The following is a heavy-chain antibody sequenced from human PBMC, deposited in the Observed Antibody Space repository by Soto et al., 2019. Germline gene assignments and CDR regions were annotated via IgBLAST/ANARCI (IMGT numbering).Heavy chain of an antibody. CDR3: ARRVVVAATPATFDI. J-gene: IGHJ3*02. V-gene: IGHV4-39*01. Sequence: SETLSLTCTVSGGSISSSSYYWGWIRQPPGKGLEWIGSIYYSGGTYYNPSLKSRVTISVDTSKNQFSLKLSSVTAADTAVYYCARRVVVAATPATFDIWGQGTMVTVSS. CDR2: IYYSGGT. D-gene: IGHD2-15*01. CDR1: GGSISSSSYY.